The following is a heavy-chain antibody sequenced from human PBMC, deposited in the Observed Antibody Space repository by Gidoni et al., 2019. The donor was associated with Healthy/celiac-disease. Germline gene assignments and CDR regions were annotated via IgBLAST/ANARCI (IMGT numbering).Heavy chain of an antibody. CDR3: ARGETYYYDSSGYYFDY. CDR1: GVTFADYG. D-gene: IGHD3-22*01. Sequence: EVQLVESGGGVVRPGGSLRLSGAASGVTFADYGMSWVRQAPGKGLEWVSGINWNGGSTGYADSVKGRFTISRDNAKNSLYLQMNSLRAEDTALYHCARGETYYYDSSGYYFDYWGQGTLVTVSS. V-gene: IGHV3-20*01. J-gene: IGHJ4*02. CDR2: INWNGGST.